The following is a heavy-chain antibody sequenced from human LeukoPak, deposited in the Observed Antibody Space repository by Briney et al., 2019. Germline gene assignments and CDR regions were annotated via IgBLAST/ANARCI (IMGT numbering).Heavy chain of an antibody. CDR3: ARGLYFRLVTFDYYYYGMDV. CDR2: INPNSGGT. CDR1: GYTFTGYY. Sequence: GASVKVSCKASGYTFTGYYMHWVRQAPGQGLEWMGWINPNSGGTNYAQKFQGRVTMTRDTSISTAYMELSRLRSDDTAVYYCARGLYFRLVTFDYYYYGMDVWGQGTTVTVSS. V-gene: IGHV1-2*02. J-gene: IGHJ6*02. D-gene: IGHD2-21*02.